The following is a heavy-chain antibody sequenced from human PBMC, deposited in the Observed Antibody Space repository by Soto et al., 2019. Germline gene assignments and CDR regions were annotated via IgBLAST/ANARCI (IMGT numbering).Heavy chain of an antibody. D-gene: IGHD3-10*01. V-gene: IGHV4-59*08. Sequence: QVQLQESGPGLVKPSETLSLTCTFSGGSTTNYYWSWIRQTPAKGLELLGYISYSGSANYNPSLMSRVTISXXTSKNQFSLNLSSVTVADTAVYYCARMIGSGPFDYWGQGTLVTVSS. CDR3: ARMIGSGPFDY. CDR1: GGSTTNYY. J-gene: IGHJ4*02. CDR2: ISYSGSA.